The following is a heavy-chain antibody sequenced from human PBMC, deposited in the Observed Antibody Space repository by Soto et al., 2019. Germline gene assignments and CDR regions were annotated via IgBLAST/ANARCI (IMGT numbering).Heavy chain of an antibody. D-gene: IGHD6-19*01. CDR2: IYYSGST. Sequence: PSETLSLTCTVSGGSISNCYWSWIRQPPGKGLEWIGYIYYSGSTNYNPSLKSRVTISVDTSKNQFSLRVEDTAVYYCANSGWYNPDGYFQHWGQGTLVTVSS. V-gene: IGHV4-59*12. J-gene: IGHJ1*01. CDR3: ANSGWYNPDGYFQH. CDR1: GGSISNCY.